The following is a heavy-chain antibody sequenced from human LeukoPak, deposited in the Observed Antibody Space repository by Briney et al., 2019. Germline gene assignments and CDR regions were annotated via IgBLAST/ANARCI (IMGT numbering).Heavy chain of an antibody. V-gene: IGHV4-61*01. CDR2: IYYSGST. J-gene: IGHJ6*02. Sequence: SETLSLTCTVSGGSVSSGSYYWSWIRQPPGKGLEWIGYIYYSGSTNYNPSLKSRVTISVDTSKNQFSLKLSSVTAADTAVYYCARDYYGMDVWGQGTTVTVSS. CDR1: GGSVSSGSYY. CDR3: ARDYYGMDV.